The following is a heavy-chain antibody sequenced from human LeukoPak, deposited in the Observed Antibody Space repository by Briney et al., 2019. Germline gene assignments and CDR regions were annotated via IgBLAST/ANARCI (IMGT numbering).Heavy chain of an antibody. CDR3: ARQLSRSSWYYFDH. Sequence: PSETLSLTSTVSGDSISSASYYWGWIRQPPGKGLEWIGSIYYAGSTYYNPSLKSRVTISVDASKTQFSLKLSSVTAADTAVYYCARQLSRSSWYYFDHWGQGTLVTVSS. CDR1: GDSISSASYY. V-gene: IGHV4-39*01. J-gene: IGHJ4*02. D-gene: IGHD6-13*01. CDR2: IYYAGST.